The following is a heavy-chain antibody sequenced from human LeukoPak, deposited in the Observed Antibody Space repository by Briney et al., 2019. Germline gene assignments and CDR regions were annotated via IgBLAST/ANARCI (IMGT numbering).Heavy chain of an antibody. V-gene: IGHV1-69*06. Sequence: SVKVSCRTSGDTFTTYAIIWVRQAPGQGLEWMGGIIPMFGTPNYAQRLQGRVTITADKSTKTAYMELSSLRSEDTAVYYCARAGIPGYCTNVTCSNWLDPWGQGTLVTVSS. J-gene: IGHJ5*02. D-gene: IGHD2-8*01. CDR3: ARAGIPGYCTNVTCSNWLDP. CDR1: GDTFTTYA. CDR2: IIPMFGTP.